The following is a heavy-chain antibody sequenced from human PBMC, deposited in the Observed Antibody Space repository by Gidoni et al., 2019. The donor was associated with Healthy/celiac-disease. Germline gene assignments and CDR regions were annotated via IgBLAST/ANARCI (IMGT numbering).Heavy chain of an antibody. CDR3: ARGSGDSGYDGVDY. D-gene: IGHD5-12*01. J-gene: IGHJ4*02. CDR1: GGSISSSSYY. CDR2: INYSGST. Sequence: QLQLPESGPGLVKPSETLSLTCPVSGGSISSSSYYWGWIRQPPGKGLEWIGSINYSGSTYYNPSLKSRGTISVDTSKNQFSLKLSSVTAADTAVYYCARGSGDSGYDGVDYWGQGTLVTVSS. V-gene: IGHV4-39*01.